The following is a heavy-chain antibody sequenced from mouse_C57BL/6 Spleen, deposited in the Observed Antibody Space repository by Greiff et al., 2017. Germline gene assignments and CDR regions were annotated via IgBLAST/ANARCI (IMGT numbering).Heavy chain of an antibody. V-gene: IGHV1-85*01. CDR1: GYTFTSYD. Sequence: QVQLQQSGPELVKPGASVKLSCKASGYTFTSYDINWVKQRPGQGLEWIGWIYPRDGSTKYNEKFKGKATLTVDTSSSTAYKELHSLTSEDSAVYFCARSRDGYYYCFDYWGQGTTLTVSS. D-gene: IGHD2-3*01. CDR2: IYPRDGST. J-gene: IGHJ2*01. CDR3: ARSRDGYYYCFDY.